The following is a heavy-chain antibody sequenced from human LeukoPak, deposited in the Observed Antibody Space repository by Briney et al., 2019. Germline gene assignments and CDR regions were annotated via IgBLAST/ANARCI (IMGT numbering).Heavy chain of an antibody. CDR2: ISGSGGST. CDR1: GFTFSSYG. Sequence: GGSLRLSCAASGFTFSSYGMSWVRQAPGKGLEWVSAISGSGGSTYYADSVKGRFTISRDNSKNTLYLQMNSLRAEDTAVYYCAKFYSGYAGRIYYFDYWGQGTLVTVPS. D-gene: IGHD5-12*01. CDR3: AKFYSGYAGRIYYFDY. J-gene: IGHJ4*02. V-gene: IGHV3-23*01.